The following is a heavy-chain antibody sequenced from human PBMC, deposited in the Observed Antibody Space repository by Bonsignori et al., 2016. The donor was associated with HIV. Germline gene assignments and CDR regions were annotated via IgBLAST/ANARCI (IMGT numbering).Heavy chain of an antibody. D-gene: IGHD3-10*01. CDR2: IYTSGST. J-gene: IGHJ6*03. CDR3: ASARLSRGVGYYYYYMDV. CDR1: GGSISSYY. V-gene: IGHV4-4*07. Sequence: SETLSLTCTVSGGSISSYYWSWIRQPAGKGLEWIGRIYTSGSTNYNPSLKSRVTMSVDTSKNQFSLKLSSVTAADTAVYYCASARLSRGVGYYYYYMDVWGKGTTVTVSS.